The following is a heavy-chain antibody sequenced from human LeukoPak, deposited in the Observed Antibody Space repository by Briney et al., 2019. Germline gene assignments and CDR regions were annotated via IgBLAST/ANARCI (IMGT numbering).Heavy chain of an antibody. Sequence: GGSLRLSCAVSGFTFSDAWMSWVRQAPGQGLEWVSAISGSADKTYYADSVKGRFTISRDNSKNTLYLQMNSLRAEDTAVYYCAKKYYDILTGYYVQYSAMDVWGQGTTVTVSS. CDR3: AKKYYDILTGYYVQYSAMDV. V-gene: IGHV3-23*01. J-gene: IGHJ6*02. D-gene: IGHD3-9*01. CDR1: GFTFSDAW. CDR2: ISGSADKT.